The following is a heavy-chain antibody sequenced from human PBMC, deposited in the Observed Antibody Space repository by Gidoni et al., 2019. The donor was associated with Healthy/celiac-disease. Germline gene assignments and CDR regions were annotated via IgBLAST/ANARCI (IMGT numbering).Heavy chain of an antibody. Sequence: EVQLLESWGGLVQPGGSLRLSCAASGFPFRSYAMSWVRQAPGKGLEWVSAISGSGGSTYYADSVKGRFTISRDNSKNTLYLQMNSLRAEDTAVYYCAKGGFSSGWYYYFDYWGQGTLVTVSS. V-gene: IGHV3-23*01. D-gene: IGHD6-19*01. CDR3: AKGGFSSGWYYYFDY. CDR1: GFPFRSYA. J-gene: IGHJ4*02. CDR2: ISGSGGST.